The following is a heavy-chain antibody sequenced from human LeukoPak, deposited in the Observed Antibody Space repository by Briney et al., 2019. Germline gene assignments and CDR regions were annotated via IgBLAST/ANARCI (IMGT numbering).Heavy chain of an antibody. Sequence: GGSLRLSCAASGFIFDDYGMSWVRQAPGKGLEWFSGINWNGGSTGYADSVKGRFTISRDNAKNSLYVRMNSLRAEDTALYYCARGGYSGSYFAYWGQGTLVTVSS. J-gene: IGHJ4*02. CDR2: INWNGGST. CDR3: ARGGYSGSYFAY. D-gene: IGHD1-26*01. V-gene: IGHV3-20*04. CDR1: GFIFDDYG.